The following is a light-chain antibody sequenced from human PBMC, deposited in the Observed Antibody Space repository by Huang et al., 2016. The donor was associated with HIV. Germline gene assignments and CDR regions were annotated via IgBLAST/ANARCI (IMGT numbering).Light chain of an antibody. J-gene: IGKJ2*01. Sequence: EIVLTQSPGTLSLSPGERATLACRASQSVSSDVAWYQQKPGQAPRLLIYVASTRATGIPDRFSGSGSGTDFTLTISRLEPEDFAVYYCQQSDTSPQTFGQGTKLEIK. CDR3: QQSDTSPQT. CDR1: QSVSSD. V-gene: IGKV3-20*01. CDR2: VAS.